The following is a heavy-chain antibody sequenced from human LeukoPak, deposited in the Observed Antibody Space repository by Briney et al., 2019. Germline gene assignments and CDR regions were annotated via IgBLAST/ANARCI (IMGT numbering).Heavy chain of an antibody. CDR2: IIPIFGTA. V-gene: IGHV1-69*13. D-gene: IGHD2-2*02. CDR3: ARSPAAISVSYYYYMDV. Sequence: SVKVSCKASGGTFSSYAISWVRQAPGQGLEWMGGIIPIFGTANYAQKFQGRVTITADESTSTAYMELSSLRSEDTAVYYCARSPAAISVSYYYYMDVWSKGTTVTVSS. J-gene: IGHJ6*03. CDR1: GGTFSSYA.